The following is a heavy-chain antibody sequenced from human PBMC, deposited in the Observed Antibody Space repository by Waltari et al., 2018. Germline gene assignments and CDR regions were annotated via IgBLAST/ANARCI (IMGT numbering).Heavy chain of an antibody. CDR3: ARDLSSSSWFDY. D-gene: IGHD6-13*01. Sequence: QVQLQESGPGLVKPSETLSLTCAVSGYSISSGYYWGWIRQPPGKGLEWIGSIYHSGSTYYNPSLKSRVTISVDTSKNQFSLKLSSVTAADTAVYYCARDLSSSSWFDYWGQGTLVTVSS. CDR1: GYSISSGYY. CDR2: IYHSGST. V-gene: IGHV4-38-2*02. J-gene: IGHJ4*02.